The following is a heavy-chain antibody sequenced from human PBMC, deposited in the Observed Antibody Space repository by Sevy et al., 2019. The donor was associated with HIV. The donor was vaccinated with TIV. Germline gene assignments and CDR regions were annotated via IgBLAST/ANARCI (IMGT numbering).Heavy chain of an antibody. D-gene: IGHD3-22*01. Sequence: GGSLRLSCAASGFTFSSYGMHWVRQAPGKGLEWVAVISYDGSNKYYADSVKGRFTISRDNSKNTLYLQMKSLRAEDTAVYYCAMGNYYDSSGRGGGYYYGMDVWGQGTTVTVSS. CDR3: AMGNYYDSSGRGGGYYYGMDV. CDR2: ISYDGSNK. J-gene: IGHJ6*02. V-gene: IGHV3-30*03. CDR1: GFTFSSYG.